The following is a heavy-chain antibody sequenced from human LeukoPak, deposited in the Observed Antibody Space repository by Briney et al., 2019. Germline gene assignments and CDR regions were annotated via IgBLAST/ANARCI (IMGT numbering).Heavy chain of an antibody. CDR1: VYTFSKYG. CDR3: ARTRAVSWWDGEEFDF. Sequence: ASVTVSFKASVYTFSKYGIIWVRQAPGQALEWMGWISSNGKTNFAQKCQGRLTMATDTSTSTAYMDLWSLRPDDTALYYCARTRAVSWWDGEEFDFWGQGTLVTVSS. J-gene: IGHJ4*02. V-gene: IGHV1-18*01. CDR2: ISSNGKT. D-gene: IGHD1-26*01.